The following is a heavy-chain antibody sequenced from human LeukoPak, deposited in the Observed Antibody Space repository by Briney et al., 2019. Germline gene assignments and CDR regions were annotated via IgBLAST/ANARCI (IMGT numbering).Heavy chain of an antibody. CDR1: GFTFSSYG. Sequence: GGSLRLSCAASGFTFSSYGMHWVRQAPGKGLEWVAVISYDGSNKYYADSVKGRFTISRDNSKNTLYLQMNSLRAEDTAVYYCAKTNYFDYWGQGTLATVSS. V-gene: IGHV3-30*18. CDR2: ISYDGSNK. CDR3: AKTNYFDY. J-gene: IGHJ4*02.